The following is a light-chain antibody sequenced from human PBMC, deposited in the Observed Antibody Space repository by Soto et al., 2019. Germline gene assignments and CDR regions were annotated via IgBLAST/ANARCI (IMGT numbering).Light chain of an antibody. CDR1: QSIRSY. CDR3: QQSSSTSYT. CDR2: SAS. V-gene: IGKV1-39*01. Sequence: DIQMTQSPSSLSASVGDRVTITCRASQSIRSYLNLYQQKPGKASKFLIYSASSLQSGVPSRFSGSGSGSVFTLTISSLQPEDFATYYCQQSSSTSYTFGQGTKREIK. J-gene: IGKJ2*01.